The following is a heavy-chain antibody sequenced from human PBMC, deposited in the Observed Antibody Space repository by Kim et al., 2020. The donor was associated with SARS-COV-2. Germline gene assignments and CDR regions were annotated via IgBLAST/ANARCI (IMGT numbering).Heavy chain of an antibody. V-gene: IGHV3-21*01. CDR1: GFTFSSYS. CDR2: ISSSSSYI. CDR3: ARDLVGGYSYGYGPKLRYNWFDP. D-gene: IGHD5-18*01. J-gene: IGHJ5*02. Sequence: GGSLRLSCAASGFTFSSYSMNWVRQAPGKGLEWVSSISSSSSYIYYADSVKGRFTISRDNAKNSLYLQMNSLRAEDTAVYYCARDLVGGYSYGYGPKLRYNWFDPWGQGTLVTVSS.